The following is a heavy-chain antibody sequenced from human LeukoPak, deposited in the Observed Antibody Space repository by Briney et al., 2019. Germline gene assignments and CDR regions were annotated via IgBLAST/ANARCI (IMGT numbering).Heavy chain of an antibody. Sequence: ASAKVSCKASGYTFTSYYMHWVRQAPGQGLEWMGLINPSGGSTSYAQKFQGRVTMTSDTSTSTVYMELSSLRSEDTAVYYCARDPRIAAAGTSQYFDYWGQGTLVTVSS. D-gene: IGHD6-13*01. V-gene: IGHV1-46*01. CDR1: GYTFTSYY. J-gene: IGHJ4*02. CDR3: ARDPRIAAAGTSQYFDY. CDR2: INPSGGST.